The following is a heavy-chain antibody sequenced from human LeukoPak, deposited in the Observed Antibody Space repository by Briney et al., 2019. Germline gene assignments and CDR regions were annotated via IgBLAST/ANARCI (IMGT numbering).Heavy chain of an antibody. CDR2: ISDTGTT. Sequence: PSETLSLTCTVSGDSITPYYWSWIRQSPGGGLEYVGFISDTGTTNYNPSLRGRVSISVDTSKSQFSLKLKSVTAADSAIYYCTRTFTGAHYYYIPVWGAGTTVTVSS. CDR1: GDSITPYY. CDR3: TRTFTGAHYYYIPV. D-gene: IGHD7-27*01. J-gene: IGHJ6*03. V-gene: IGHV4-59*08.